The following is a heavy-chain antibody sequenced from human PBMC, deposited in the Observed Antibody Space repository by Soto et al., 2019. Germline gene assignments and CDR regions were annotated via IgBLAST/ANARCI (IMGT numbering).Heavy chain of an antibody. Sequence: QVQLVQSGPEVKKPGASLKVSCKASGYSFRSYAITWVRQAPGQGLEWMGWISANNGNTNYAPKFQGRVTMTTDTSTSTEYMELRSLRSDDTYVYCCARCITIFRVGTPDYWGQGTLVSVSS. V-gene: IGHV1-18*01. CDR3: ARCITIFRVGTPDY. CDR1: GYSFRSYA. CDR2: ISANNGNT. J-gene: IGHJ4*02. D-gene: IGHD3-3*02.